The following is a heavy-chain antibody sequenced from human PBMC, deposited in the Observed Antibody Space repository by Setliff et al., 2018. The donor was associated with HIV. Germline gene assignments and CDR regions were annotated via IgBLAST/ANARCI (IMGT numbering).Heavy chain of an antibody. CDR2: INSDGSST. V-gene: IGHV3-74*01. CDR3: ARQDLGAYAPLRY. CDR1: GFTFSNYW. D-gene: IGHD5-12*01. J-gene: IGHJ4*02. Sequence: GGSLRLSCAASGFTFSNYWMYWVRQVPGKGLVWVSRINSDGSSTSYADSVKGRFTISRDNAKNTLYLQMNSVRAEDTAVYYCARQDLGAYAPLRYWGQGTLVTVYS.